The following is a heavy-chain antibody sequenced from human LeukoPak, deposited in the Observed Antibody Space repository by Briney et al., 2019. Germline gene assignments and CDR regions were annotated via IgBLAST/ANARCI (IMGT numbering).Heavy chain of an antibody. CDR1: GFTFDDYA. V-gene: IGHV3-9*01. CDR2: ISWNSGSI. J-gene: IGHJ6*02. CDR3: ARGSHGGEYYYYGMDV. Sequence: GRSLRLYCAASGFTFDDYAMHWLRQAPGKGLEWVSGISWNSGSIGYADSVKGRFTISRDNAKNSLYLQMNSLRAEDTAVYYCARGSHGGEYYYYGMDVWGQGTTVTVSS. D-gene: IGHD3-16*01.